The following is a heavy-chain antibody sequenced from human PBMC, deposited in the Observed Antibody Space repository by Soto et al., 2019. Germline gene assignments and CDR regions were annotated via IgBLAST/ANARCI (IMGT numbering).Heavy chain of an antibody. CDR1: GFTFSSYG. V-gene: IGHV3-33*01. Sequence: GGSLRLSCAASGFTFSSYGMHWVRQAPGKGLEWVAVIWYDGSNKYYADSVKGRFTISRDNSKNTLYLQMNSLRAEDTAVYYCARDLHTGARYAFDIWGQGTMVT. CDR3: ARDLHTGARYAFDI. J-gene: IGHJ3*02. D-gene: IGHD3-10*01. CDR2: IWYDGSNK.